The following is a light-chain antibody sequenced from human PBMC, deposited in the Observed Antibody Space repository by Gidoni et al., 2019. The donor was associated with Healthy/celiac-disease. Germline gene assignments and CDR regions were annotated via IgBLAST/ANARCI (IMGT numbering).Light chain of an antibody. CDR1: QSVSSN. V-gene: IGKV3-15*01. Sequence: EIVMTQSPATLPVYPVERATRTCRASQSVSSNLPWYQQKPGQAPRLLIYGASTRATGIPARFSGSGSGTEFTLTISSLQSEDFAVYYCQQYNNWPRTFGQGTKVEIK. CDR2: GAS. CDR3: QQYNNWPRT. J-gene: IGKJ1*01.